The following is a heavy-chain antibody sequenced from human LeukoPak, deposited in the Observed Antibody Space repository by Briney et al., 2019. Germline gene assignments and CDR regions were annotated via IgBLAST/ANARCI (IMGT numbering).Heavy chain of an antibody. D-gene: IGHD3-22*01. Sequence: GGSLRLSCAASGFTFSSYWMSWVRQAPGKGLEWVSVIYSGGSTYYADSVKGRFTISRDNSKNTLYLQMNSLRAEDTAVYYCARDSHSSGYYQFDYWGQGTLVTVSS. CDR3: ARDSHSSGYYQFDY. V-gene: IGHV3-53*01. J-gene: IGHJ4*02. CDR2: IYSGGST. CDR1: GFTFSSYW.